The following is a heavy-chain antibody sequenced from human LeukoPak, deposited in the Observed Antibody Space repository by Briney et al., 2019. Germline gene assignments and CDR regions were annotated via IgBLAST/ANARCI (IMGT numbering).Heavy chain of an antibody. J-gene: IGHJ4*02. D-gene: IGHD3-10*01. V-gene: IGHV1-69*01. CDR2: IIPIFGTA. Sequence: GASVKVSCKASGGTFSSHAISWVRQAPGQGLEWMGGIIPIFGTANYAQKFQGRVTITADESTSTAYMEPSSLRSEDTAVYYCARSSSPITMVRGVIPHFDYWGQGTLVTVSS. CDR3: ARSSSPITMVRGVIPHFDY. CDR1: GGTFSSHA.